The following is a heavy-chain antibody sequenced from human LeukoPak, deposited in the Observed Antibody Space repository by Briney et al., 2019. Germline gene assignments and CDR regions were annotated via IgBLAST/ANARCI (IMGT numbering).Heavy chain of an antibody. CDR3: ARVHSGGGLAPAGPFDY. CDR2: ISWNSGSM. D-gene: IGHD1-26*01. V-gene: IGHV3-9*01. Sequence: PGGSLRLSCAASGYIFDDYAVHWVRQAPGKGLEWVSGISWNSGSMEYADSVKGRFTISRDNAKNSLYLQMNSLRVEDTALYYCARVHSGGGLAPAGPFDYWGQGTLVTVSS. CDR1: GYIFDDYA. J-gene: IGHJ4*02.